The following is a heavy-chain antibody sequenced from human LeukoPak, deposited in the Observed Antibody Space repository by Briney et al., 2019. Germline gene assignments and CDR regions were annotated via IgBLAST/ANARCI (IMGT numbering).Heavy chain of an antibody. Sequence: PGGSLRLSCTVSGFTLSSHWMSWLRHLPGKGLEWVANINEDGSEKYFMDSVRGRFTISKDNAKNSLYLQMNSLRADDTAVYYCARDFNGSSRDWGQGALVTVS. D-gene: IGHD1-26*01. CDR2: INEDGSEK. CDR1: GFTLSSHW. CDR3: ARDFNGSSRD. V-gene: IGHV3-7*01. J-gene: IGHJ4*02.